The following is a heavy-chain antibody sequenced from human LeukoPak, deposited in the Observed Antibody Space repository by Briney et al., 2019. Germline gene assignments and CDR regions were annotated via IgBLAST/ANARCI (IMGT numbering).Heavy chain of an antibody. D-gene: IGHD3-22*01. V-gene: IGHV4-31*03. Sequence: SETLSLTCTVSGGSISSGGYYWSWIRQHPGKGLEWIGYIYYSGSTYYNPSLKSRVTISVDTSKNQFSLKLSSVTAADTAVYYCARVDYYDSSGYPVDYWGQGTLVTVSS. CDR2: IYYSGST. J-gene: IGHJ4*02. CDR1: GGSISSGGYY. CDR3: ARVDYYDSSGYPVDY.